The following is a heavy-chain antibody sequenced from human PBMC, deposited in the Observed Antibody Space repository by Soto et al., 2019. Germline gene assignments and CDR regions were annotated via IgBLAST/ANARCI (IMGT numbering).Heavy chain of an antibody. V-gene: IGHV3-33*06. J-gene: IGHJ6*02. D-gene: IGHD2-21*01. CDR2: IWYDGSNK. CDR3: TKTEVVQADYYYYYGMDV. Sequence: GGSLRLSCAASGFTFSSYGMHWVRQAPGKGLEWVAVIWYDGSNKYYADSVKGRFTISRDNSKNTLYLQMNSLRAEDTAVYYCTKTEVVQADYYYYYGMDVWGQGTTVTVSS. CDR1: GFTFSSYG.